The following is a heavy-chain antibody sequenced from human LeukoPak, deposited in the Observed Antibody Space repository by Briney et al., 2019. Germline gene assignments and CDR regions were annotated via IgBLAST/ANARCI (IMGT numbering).Heavy chain of an antibody. J-gene: IGHJ5*02. Sequence: SETLSLTCAVYGGSFSGYYWSWIRQPPGKGLEGIGEINHSRSTNYNPSLKSRVTISVDTSKNQFSLKLSSVTPADTAVYYCARHVPSLLWFGELWSWFDPWGQGTLVTVSS. CDR3: ARHVPSLLWFGELWSWFDP. CDR2: INHSRST. CDR1: GGSFSGYY. D-gene: IGHD3-10*01. V-gene: IGHV4-34*01.